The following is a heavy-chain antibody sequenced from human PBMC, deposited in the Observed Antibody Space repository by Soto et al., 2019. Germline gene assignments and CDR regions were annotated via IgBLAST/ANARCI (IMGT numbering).Heavy chain of an antibody. Sequence: QVQLVQSGAEVKKPGSSVKVSCKTSGVSFNNNGIGWVRQAPGHGLEWMGGVSPPFRTSNYARKFPGRITITADASTGTVNMELSSLTSEDTAQYYSARVLYYGSGSYSPYGMDVWGQGTTVTVSS. CDR1: GVSFNNNG. D-gene: IGHD3-10*01. V-gene: IGHV1-69*01. CDR3: ARVLYYGSGSYSPYGMDV. CDR2: VSPPFRTS. J-gene: IGHJ6*02.